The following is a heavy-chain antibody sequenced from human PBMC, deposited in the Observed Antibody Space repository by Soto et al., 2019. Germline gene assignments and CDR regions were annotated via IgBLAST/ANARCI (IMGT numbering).Heavy chain of an antibody. D-gene: IGHD1-20*01. CDR3: ARGLNLYYFDY. J-gene: IGHJ4*02. V-gene: IGHV1-3*01. CDR2: INAGNGNT. Sequence: QVQLVQSGAEVKKPGASVKVSCKASGYTFTSYAMHWVRQAPGQRLEWMGWINAGNGNTKYSQKFQGRVTITRDTSARTAYMELSSLRSEDTAVYYCARGLNLYYFDYWGQGTLVTVSS. CDR1: GYTFTSYA.